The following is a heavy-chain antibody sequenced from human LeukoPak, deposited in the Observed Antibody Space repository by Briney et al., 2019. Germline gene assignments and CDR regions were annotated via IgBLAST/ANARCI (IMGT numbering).Heavy chain of an antibody. J-gene: IGHJ4*02. CDR2: IYYSGST. D-gene: IGHD6-19*01. V-gene: IGHV4-59*08. Sequence: SETLSLTRTVSGGSMSPYHWSWIRQPPGKGLEWTGYIYYSGSTNYNPSLKSRVTISVDTSKNQFSLKLSSVTAADTAIYYCARAVSGRFDYWGQGTLVTVSS. CDR3: ARAVSGRFDY. CDR1: GGSMSPYH.